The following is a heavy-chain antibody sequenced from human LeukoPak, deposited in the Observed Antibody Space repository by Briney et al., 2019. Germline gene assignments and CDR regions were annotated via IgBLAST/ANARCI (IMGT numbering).Heavy chain of an antibody. D-gene: IGHD2-15*01. CDR1: GFTFSSYA. CDR3: AKGHRSGGTCYYDY. CDR2: ISGSGGST. J-gene: IGHJ4*02. Sequence: PGGSLRLSCAASGFTFSSYAMSWVRQAPGKGLEWVSGISGSGGSTYYADSVKGRFTISRDNSKNTLYLQMNSLRAEDTAVYYCAKGHRSGGTCYYDYWGQXTLVTVSS. V-gene: IGHV3-23*01.